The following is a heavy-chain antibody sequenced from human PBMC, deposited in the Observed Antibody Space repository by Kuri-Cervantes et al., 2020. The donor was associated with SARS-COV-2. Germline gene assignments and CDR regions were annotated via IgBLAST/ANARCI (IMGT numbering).Heavy chain of an antibody. V-gene: IGHV3-21*01. CDR2: ISSSSCYM. J-gene: IGHJ6*02. D-gene: IGHD6-19*01. CDR1: EFTFTKCR. CDR3: ARDHPRQWLVPLARDYYYGMDV. Sequence: GGSLRLSCAASEFTFTKCRMKCVRQAPGKGLEWGSSISSSSCYMYFVDSLKGRLTIFRDNSKNSLFLQMNSLRADDTAVYYCARDHPRQWLVPLARDYYYGMDVWGQGTTVTVSS.